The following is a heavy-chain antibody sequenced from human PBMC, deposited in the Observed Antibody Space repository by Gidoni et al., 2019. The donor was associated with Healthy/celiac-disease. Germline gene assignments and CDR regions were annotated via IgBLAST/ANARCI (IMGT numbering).Heavy chain of an antibody. Sequence: EVQLVESGGGLVKPGGSLRLSCAASGFTFSSYSMHWVRQAPGKGLEWVSSISSSSSYIYYADSVKGRFTISRDNAKNSLYLQMNSLRAEDTAVYYCARVAITYCGGDCLGGALYGMDVWGQGTTVTVSS. J-gene: IGHJ6*02. V-gene: IGHV3-21*01. D-gene: IGHD2-21*02. CDR2: ISSSSSYI. CDR3: ARVAITYCGGDCLGGALYGMDV. CDR1: GFTFSSYS.